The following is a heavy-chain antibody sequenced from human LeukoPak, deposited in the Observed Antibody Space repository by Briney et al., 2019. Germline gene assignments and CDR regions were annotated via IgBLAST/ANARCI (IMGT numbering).Heavy chain of an antibody. J-gene: IGHJ4*02. D-gene: IGHD6-13*01. CDR2: INHSGST. CDR1: GGSFSGYY. CDR3: ARRIAAAGSGDY. V-gene: IGHV4-34*01. Sequence: SETLSLTCAVYGGSFSGYYWSWIRQPPGKGLEWIGEINHSGSTNYNPSLKSRVTISVDTSKNQFSLKLSSVTAADTAVYYCARRIAAAGSGDYWGQGTLVTASS.